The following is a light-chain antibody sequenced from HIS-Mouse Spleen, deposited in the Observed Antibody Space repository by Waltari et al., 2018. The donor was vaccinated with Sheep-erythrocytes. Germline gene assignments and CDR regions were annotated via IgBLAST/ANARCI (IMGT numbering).Light chain of an antibody. CDR1: KLGDKY. Sequence: SYELTQPPSVSVSPGQTASITCSGDKLGDKYACWYQQKPGQSHVLVIYQDSKRPSGLPERLSGSVSGHTATLTISGTQAMDEADYDCQAWDSSTAWNVVFGGGTKLTVL. J-gene: IGLJ2*01. V-gene: IGLV3-1*01. CDR2: QDS. CDR3: QAWDSSTAWNVV.